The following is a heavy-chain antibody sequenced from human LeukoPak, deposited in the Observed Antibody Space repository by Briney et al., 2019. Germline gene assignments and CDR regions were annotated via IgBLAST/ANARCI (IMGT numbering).Heavy chain of an antibody. CDR3: ARDYWFGESYFDY. CDR2: IKQDGSEK. Sequence: PGGSLRLSCAAPVFTFSTYWMTWVRQAPGKGLEWVANIKQDGSEKYYVDSVKGRFTNSRDNAKNSLYLQMNILRAEDTAVYYCARDYWFGESYFDYWGQGTLVTVSS. D-gene: IGHD3-10*01. V-gene: IGHV3-7*01. CDR1: VFTFSTYW. J-gene: IGHJ4*02.